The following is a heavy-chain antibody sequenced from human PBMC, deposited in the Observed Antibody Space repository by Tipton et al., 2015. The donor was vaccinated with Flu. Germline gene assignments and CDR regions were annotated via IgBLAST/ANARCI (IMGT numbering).Heavy chain of an antibody. CDR2: ISYSGST. V-gene: IGHV4-39*07. CDR3: ARVGDGYAYDY. J-gene: IGHJ4*02. Sequence: TLSLTCTVSGGSISSSDYYWGWIRQPPGKGLEWIGSISYSGSTYYNPSLNSRVTISVDTSKNQFSLKLSSVTAADTAMYYCARVGDGYAYDYWGQGTLVTVSS. CDR1: GGSISSSDYY. D-gene: IGHD5-24*01.